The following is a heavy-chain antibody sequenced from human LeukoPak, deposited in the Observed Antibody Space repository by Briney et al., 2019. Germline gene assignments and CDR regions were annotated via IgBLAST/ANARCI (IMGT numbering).Heavy chain of an antibody. J-gene: IGHJ6*02. CDR2: FDPEDGET. Sequence: ASVKVSCKVSGYTLTESSMHWVRQAPGKGLEWMGGFDPEDGETIYAQKFQGRVTMTEDTSTDTAYMELSSLRSEDTAVYYCATGTMVRGAHPYYYYGMDVWGQGTTVTVSS. CDR3: ATGTMVRGAHPYYYYGMDV. V-gene: IGHV1-24*01. CDR1: GYTLTESS. D-gene: IGHD3-10*01.